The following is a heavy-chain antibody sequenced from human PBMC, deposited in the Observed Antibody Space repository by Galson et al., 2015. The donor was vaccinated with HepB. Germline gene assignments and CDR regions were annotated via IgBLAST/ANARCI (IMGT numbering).Heavy chain of an antibody. CDR3: VRCPFTTYFGSGTFFDH. Sequence: SLRLSCAASGFTFSNYSMSWVRQAPGKGLEWISHISSSGSAMFYADSVKGRFTISRDNAKNSLFLQMGSLRAEDTAVYYGVRCPFTTYFGSGTFFDHWGQGTRFTVSS. CDR2: ISSSGSAM. V-gene: IGHV3-48*01. J-gene: IGHJ4*02. D-gene: IGHD3-10*01. CDR1: GFTFSNYS.